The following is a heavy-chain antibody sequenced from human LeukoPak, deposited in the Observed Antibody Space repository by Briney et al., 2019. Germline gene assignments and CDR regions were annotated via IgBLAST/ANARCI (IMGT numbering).Heavy chain of an antibody. CDR3: ARDPSGYFNY. Sequence: SETLTLTCTISGGSISSGSYYWGWIRQPPGKGLEWIGSIFYSGSTNYNPSLKSRVTISVDTSKNQFSLKLSSVTAADTAVYYCARDPSGYFNYWGQGTLATVSS. CDR2: IFYSGST. D-gene: IGHD3-22*01. CDR1: GGSISSGSYY. V-gene: IGHV4-39*07. J-gene: IGHJ4*02.